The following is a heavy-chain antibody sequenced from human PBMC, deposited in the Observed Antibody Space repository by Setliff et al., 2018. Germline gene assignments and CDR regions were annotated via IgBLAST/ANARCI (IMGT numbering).Heavy chain of an antibody. D-gene: IGHD6-13*01. J-gene: IGHJ6*02. V-gene: IGHV3-15*01. CDR3: TRVGRQLVYYYYGMDV. CDR2: IKSKTDGGTT. Sequence: GGSLRLSCAASGFTFSNAWMSWVRQAPGKGLEWVGRIKSKTDGGTTDYAAPVKGRFTISRDDSKNTLYLQMNSLKTEDTAVYYCTRVGRQLVYYYYGMDVWGQGTTVTVS. CDR1: GFTFSNAW.